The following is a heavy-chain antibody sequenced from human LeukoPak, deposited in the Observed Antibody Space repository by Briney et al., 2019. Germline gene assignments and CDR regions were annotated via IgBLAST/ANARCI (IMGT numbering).Heavy chain of an antibody. V-gene: IGHV1-24*01. J-gene: IGHJ2*01. CDR3: ATVTAAGGWYFDL. CDR1: GYTLTELS. D-gene: IGHD6-13*01. CDR2: FDPEDGET. Sequence: GASVKVSCKVSGYTLTELSMHWVRQAPGKGLEWMGGFDPEDGETIYAQKFQGRVTMTEDTSTDTAYMELSSLRSEDTAVHYCATVTAAGGWYFDLWGRGTVVTVSS.